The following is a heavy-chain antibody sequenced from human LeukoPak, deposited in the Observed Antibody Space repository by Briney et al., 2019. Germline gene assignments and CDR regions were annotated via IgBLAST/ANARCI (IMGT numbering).Heavy chain of an antibody. CDR1: GYTFTSYG. V-gene: IGHV1-18*01. D-gene: IGHD1-1*01. CDR3: ARDWDSRNDYFDP. Sequence: GASVKVSRKASGYTFTSYGISWVRQAPGQGLEWMGWTSAHNDDTNYAETLQGRLTMTTDISTSTAYMELTGLRSDDTAVYYCARDWDSRNDYFDPWGQGTLVIVSS. J-gene: IGHJ4*02. CDR2: TSAHNDDT.